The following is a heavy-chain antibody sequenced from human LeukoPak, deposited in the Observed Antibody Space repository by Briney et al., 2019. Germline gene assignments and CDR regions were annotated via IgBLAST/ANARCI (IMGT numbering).Heavy chain of an antibody. J-gene: IGHJ4*02. CDR2: IKAGGSEK. CDR1: GFSFSGHW. V-gene: IGHV3-7*05. D-gene: IGHD3-16*01. Sequence: GGSLRLSCAASGFSFSGHWMNWVRQPPGKGLEWVANIKAGGSEKYYVDSVKGRFTISRDDAKRTVDLQMDNLRAEDTAIYYCTYRNNFEYWGQGALVTVSS. CDR3: TYRNNFEY.